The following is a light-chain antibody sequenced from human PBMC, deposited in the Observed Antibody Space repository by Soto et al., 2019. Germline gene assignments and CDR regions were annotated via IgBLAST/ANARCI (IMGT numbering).Light chain of an antibody. CDR1: QDVSND. CDR3: LQHTYIWS. CDR2: GAS. J-gene: IGKJ1*01. V-gene: IGKV1-17*01. Sequence: DIQMTQSPPSLSASVGDRVTITCRASQDVSNDLGWFQQKPGKAPKRLIFGASNLESGVPSRFSGTGSGTEFILTITSLQPEDFATYFCLQHTYIWSFGQGTKVDIK.